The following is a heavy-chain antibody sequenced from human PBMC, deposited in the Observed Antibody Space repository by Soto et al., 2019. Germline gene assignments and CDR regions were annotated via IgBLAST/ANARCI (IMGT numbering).Heavy chain of an antibody. V-gene: IGHV2-5*02. J-gene: IGHJ6*02. D-gene: IGHD2-21*02. CDR1: GLSLSTTGVG. CDR2: IYWDDDK. Sequence: QITLKESGPTLVKPTQTLTLTCTFSGLSLSTTGVGVGWIRQPPGKALEWLALIYWDDDKRYSPSLKSRLTIPXHXSXNXXVRTMTNMDPVDTATYYCVQSRCGGDCLQSYSSHSYYGLDVWGQGTTVTVSS. CDR3: VQSRCGGDCLQSYSSHSYYGLDV.